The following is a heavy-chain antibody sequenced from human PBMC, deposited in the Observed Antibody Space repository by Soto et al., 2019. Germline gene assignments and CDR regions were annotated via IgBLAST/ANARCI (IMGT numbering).Heavy chain of an antibody. Sequence: LRLSCAAPGFTFSSYAMSWVRQAPGKGLEWVSSISGSGGGTYYADSVKGRFTISRDNSKNTLSLQMNSLRAEDTAVYYCAKSRGSGSYFNPSDAFDFWGQGTMVTVSS. CDR1: GFTFSSYA. CDR3: AKSRGSGSYFNPSDAFDF. D-gene: IGHD3-10*01. CDR2: ISGSGGGT. V-gene: IGHV3-23*01. J-gene: IGHJ3*01.